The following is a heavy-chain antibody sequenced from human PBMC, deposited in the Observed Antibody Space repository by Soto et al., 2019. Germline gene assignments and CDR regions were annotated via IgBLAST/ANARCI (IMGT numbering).Heavy chain of an antibody. J-gene: IGHJ5*02. CDR1: GFTFKNFA. V-gene: IGHV3-23*01. D-gene: IGHD3-10*01. CDR2: IGGSGSSA. CDR3: AKDAVAYNGEWDWFDL. Sequence: EVQLLESGGGLVQPGGSLRLSCVASGFTFKNFAMTWVRQAPGKGMEWVSAIGGSGSSANYADSVKGRFTVSRDDSPSTLYLQMSGLRVDDTALYYCAKDAVAYNGEWDWFDLWGQGTLVTVSS.